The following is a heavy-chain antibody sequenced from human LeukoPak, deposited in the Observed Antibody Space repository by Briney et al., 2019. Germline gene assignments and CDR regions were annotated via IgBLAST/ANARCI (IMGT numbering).Heavy chain of an antibody. CDR1: GFTFSSYT. J-gene: IGHJ3*01. CDR3: AREDDDWGPNTFDV. Sequence: PGGSLRLSCAASGFTFSSYTMNWVRQAPGKGLEWVSSISSSSSNIYYADSVKGRFTISRDNAKNSLYLQMNSLRAEDTAVYYCAREDDDWGPNTFDVWGQGTVVTVSS. D-gene: IGHD7-27*01. V-gene: IGHV3-21*01. CDR2: ISSSSSNI.